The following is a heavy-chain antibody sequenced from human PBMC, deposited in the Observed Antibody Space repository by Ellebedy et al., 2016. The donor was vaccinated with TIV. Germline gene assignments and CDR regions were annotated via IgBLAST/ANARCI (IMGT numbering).Heavy chain of an antibody. D-gene: IGHD3-16*01. Sequence: GESLKISCAASGFTFTNAWMSWVRQAPGKGLEWVSRINRNTDGGAAYYAAPVKGRFTISRDDSKDTLFLQMSSLKTEDTAVYYCATDGDYGGSSVNNWGQGTLVTVSS. V-gene: IGHV3-15*01. J-gene: IGHJ4*02. CDR3: ATDGDYGGSSVNN. CDR2: INRNTDGGAA. CDR1: GFTFTNAW.